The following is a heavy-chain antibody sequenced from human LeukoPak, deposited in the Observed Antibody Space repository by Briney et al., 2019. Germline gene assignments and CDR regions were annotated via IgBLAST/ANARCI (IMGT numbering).Heavy chain of an antibody. D-gene: IGHD5-12*01. J-gene: IGHJ6*03. CDR3: ARDKSVASLRFAPFGDYYYYMDV. CDR1: GGTFSSYA. V-gene: IGHV1-2*02. CDR2: INPNSGGT. Sequence: GASVKVSCKASGGTFSSYAISWVRQAPGQGLEWMGWINPNSGGTNYAQKFQGRVTMTRDTSISTAYMELSRLRSDDTAVYYCARDKSVASLRFAPFGDYYYYMDVWGKGTTGTISS.